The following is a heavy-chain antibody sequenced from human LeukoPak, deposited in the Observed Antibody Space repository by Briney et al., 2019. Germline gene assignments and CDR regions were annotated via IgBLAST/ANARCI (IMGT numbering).Heavy chain of an antibody. Sequence: SQTLSLTCTVSGGSISSGDYYWTWIRQPPGKGLEWLGFMSYSGSTHYSPSLKSRLTISLDTSTNQFSLKLSSVTAADTAVYYCARARYSGYDLDYWGQGTLVTVSS. D-gene: IGHD5-12*01. CDR3: ARARYSGYDLDY. CDR2: MSYSGST. J-gene: IGHJ4*02. CDR1: GGSISSGDYY. V-gene: IGHV4-30-4*01.